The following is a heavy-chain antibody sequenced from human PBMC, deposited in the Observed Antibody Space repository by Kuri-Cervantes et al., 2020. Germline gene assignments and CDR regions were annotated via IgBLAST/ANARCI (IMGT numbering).Heavy chain of an antibody. Sequence: SVKVSCKASGGTFSRYAISWVRRAPGQGLEWMGGIIPMFGTTNKAQKFQGRVTITTDESTSTAYMELSSLRSEDTAVYYCASGSGSYYYYYYMDVWGKGTTVTVSS. CDR3: ASGSGSYYYYYYMDV. J-gene: IGHJ6*03. CDR1: GGTFSRYA. CDR2: IIPMFGTT. V-gene: IGHV1-69*05. D-gene: IGHD1-26*01.